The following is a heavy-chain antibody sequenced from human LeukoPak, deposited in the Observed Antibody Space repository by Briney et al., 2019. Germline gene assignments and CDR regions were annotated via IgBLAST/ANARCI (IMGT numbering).Heavy chain of an antibody. J-gene: IGHJ6*02. CDR1: GGSFSGYY. Sequence: SETLSLTCAVYGGSFSGYYWSWIRRPPGKGLEWIGEINHSGSTSYNPSLKSRVTISVDTSKNQFSLKLSSVTAADTAVYYCARGLQSHRYYYGMDVWGQGTTVTVSS. V-gene: IGHV4-34*01. CDR3: ARGLQSHRYYYGMDV. CDR2: INHSGST.